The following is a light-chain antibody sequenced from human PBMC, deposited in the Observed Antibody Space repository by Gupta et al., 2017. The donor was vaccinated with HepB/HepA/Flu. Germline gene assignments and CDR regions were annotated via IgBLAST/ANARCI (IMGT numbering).Light chain of an antibody. J-gene: IGKJ5*01. CDR1: QGVTGRY. Sequence: EIVLTQSPGTLSLSPGERATLSCSASQGVTGRYLAWYQQKPGQAPRLLMYGTSSRATGIPDRFSGSGSGTDFTLTISILEPEYFAMYYFQQYSTSPVTFGQGTRVEIK. CDR3: QQYSTSPVT. CDR2: GTS. V-gene: IGKV3-20*01.